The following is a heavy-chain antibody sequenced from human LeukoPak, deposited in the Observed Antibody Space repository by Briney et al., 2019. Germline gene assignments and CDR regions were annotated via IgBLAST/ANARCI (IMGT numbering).Heavy chain of an antibody. CDR2: IFTTGST. J-gene: IGHJ6*03. D-gene: IGHD2-21*01. Sequence: KPSETLSLTCNVSGASVSDYYWSWVRQPAGKGLEWIGRIFTTGSTDYHPSLKSRVTMTRDGSKNQLFLTLASVTAADTAVYYCVRASDSIFSYYYHMDLWGKGITVTVSS. CDR1: GASVSDYY. V-gene: IGHV4-4*07. CDR3: VRASDSIFSYYYHMDL.